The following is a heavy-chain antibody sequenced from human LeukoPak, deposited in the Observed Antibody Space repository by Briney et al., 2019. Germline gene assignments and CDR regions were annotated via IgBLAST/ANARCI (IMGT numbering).Heavy chain of an antibody. CDR1: GFIFSNYY. CDR2: INGDGSNV. CDR3: GRGKSPAAVDD. Sequence: GGSLRLSCAASGFIFSNYYMHWVRQAPGKGLVWVSHINGDGSNVNYADSVKGRFTISRDNAKNTLYLQMNSLGVEDTALCYCGRGKSPAAVDDWGQGTLVTVPS. V-gene: IGHV3-74*01. J-gene: IGHJ4*02. D-gene: IGHD2-2*01.